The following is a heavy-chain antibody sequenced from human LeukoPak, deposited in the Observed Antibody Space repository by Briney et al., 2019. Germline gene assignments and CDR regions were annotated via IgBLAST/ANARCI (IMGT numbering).Heavy chain of an antibody. V-gene: IGHV1-69*01. CDR2: IIPIFGTA. CDR1: GGTFSSYA. Sequence: SVKVSCKASGGTFSSYAISWVRQAPGQGLEWMGGIIPIFGTANYAQKFQGRVTITADESTSTAYMELSSLRSEDTAVYYCARSGYCSGGSCRNWFDPWGQRTLVTVSS. J-gene: IGHJ5*02. CDR3: ARSGYCSGGSCRNWFDP. D-gene: IGHD2-15*01.